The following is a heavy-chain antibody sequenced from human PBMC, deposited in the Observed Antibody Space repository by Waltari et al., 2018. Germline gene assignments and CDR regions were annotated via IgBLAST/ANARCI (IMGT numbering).Heavy chain of an antibody. CDR1: GFTFSSCA. J-gene: IGHJ4*02. CDR2: ITDSGART. Sequence: EVQLLESGGGLVQPGGSLRLSCAASGFTFSSCAMGWVRQAPGKGLEWVSVITDSGARTYYADSVKGRFTISRDNSKNTLYLQMNSLRAEDTAIYYCAKGATAARETDYWGQGTLVTVSS. CDR3: AKGATAARETDY. D-gene: IGHD6-6*01. V-gene: IGHV3-23*01.